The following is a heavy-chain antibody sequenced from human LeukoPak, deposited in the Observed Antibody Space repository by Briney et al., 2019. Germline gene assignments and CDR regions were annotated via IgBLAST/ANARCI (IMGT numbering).Heavy chain of an antibody. J-gene: IGHJ4*02. CDR2: IYYGVST. D-gene: IGHD3-10*01. Sequence: SETLSLTCTVSGGSINNYYWSWIRQSPGKGLEWIGYIYYGVSTNYNPSLKSRVTISMDNSKNQLSLNLISVTAADTAIYFCATRHHSRTYMVPLDSWGQGTLVTVSS. CDR3: ATRHHSRTYMVPLDS. V-gene: IGHV4-59*12. CDR1: GGSINNYY.